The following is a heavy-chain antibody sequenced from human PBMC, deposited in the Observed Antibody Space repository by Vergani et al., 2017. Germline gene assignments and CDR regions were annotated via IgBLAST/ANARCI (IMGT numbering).Heavy chain of an antibody. CDR2: INTGNGNT. CDR3: ARSNILTGHYYYYGMDV. Sequence: QVQLVQSGAEVKKPGASVKVSCKASGYTFTSYAMHWVRQAPGQRLEWMGWINTGNGNTKYSQKFQGRVTITRDTSASTAYMELSSLRSEDTVVYYCARSNILTGHYYYYGMDVWGQGTTVTVSS. V-gene: IGHV1-3*04. D-gene: IGHD3-9*01. CDR1: GYTFTSYA. J-gene: IGHJ6*02.